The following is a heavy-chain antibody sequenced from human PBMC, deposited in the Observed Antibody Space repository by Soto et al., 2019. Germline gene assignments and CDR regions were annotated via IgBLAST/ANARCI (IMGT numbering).Heavy chain of an antibody. J-gene: IGHJ4*02. V-gene: IGHV3-23*01. Sequence: GGSLRLSCAASGFTFSSYAMSWVRQAPGKGLEWVSAISGSGGSTYYVDSVKGRFTISRDKSKNTLYLQMNSLRAEDTAVYYCARGCDFWSGQYDYWGQGTLVTVSS. CDR1: GFTFSSYA. D-gene: IGHD3-3*01. CDR3: ARGCDFWSGQYDY. CDR2: ISGSGGST.